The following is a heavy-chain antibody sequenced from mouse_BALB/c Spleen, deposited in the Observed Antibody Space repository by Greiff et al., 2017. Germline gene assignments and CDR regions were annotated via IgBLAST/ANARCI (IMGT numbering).Heavy chain of an antibody. Sequence: QVQLQQSGAELVRPGTSVKVSCKASGYAFTNYLIEWVKQRPGKSLEWIGNIDPYYGGTSYNQKFKGKATLTVDKSSSTAYMQLKSLTSEDSAVYYCARGGLRAMDYWGQGTSVTVSS. CDR3: ARGGLRAMDY. CDR1: GYAFTNYL. CDR2: IDPYYGGT. V-gene: IGHV1-54*01. J-gene: IGHJ4*01. D-gene: IGHD3-1*01.